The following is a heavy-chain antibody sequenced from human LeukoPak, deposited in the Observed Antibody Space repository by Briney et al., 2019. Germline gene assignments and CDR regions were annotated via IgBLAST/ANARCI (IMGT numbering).Heavy chain of an antibody. CDR2: IYVDGRTT. CDR1: GFTFSNYW. J-gene: IGHJ4*02. CDR3: AKDKGNRYFDY. V-gene: IGHV3-74*01. Sequence: PGGSLRLSCVASGFTFSNYWMHWVRQPPGKGLVWVSRIYVDGRTTNYADSVKGRFIISRDTSRNILFLQMNGLRTDDTAIYYCAKDKGNRYFDYWGQGTLVTISS. D-gene: IGHD3-16*02.